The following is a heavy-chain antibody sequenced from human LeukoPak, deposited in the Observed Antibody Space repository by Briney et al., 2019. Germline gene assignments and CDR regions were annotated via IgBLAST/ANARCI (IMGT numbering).Heavy chain of an antibody. D-gene: IGHD2-15*01. V-gene: IGHV3-74*01. CDR1: GFSLSGYW. CDR3: ARDPRNVGLAP. CDR2: NNGDGSTT. J-gene: IGHJ5*02. Sequence: PGGSLRLSCVASGFSLSGYWMYWVRQAPGKGLMSISRNNGDGSTTNYADVVKGRFTMSRDNVKNTLYLQMNSLRVEDTAVYYCARDPRNVGLAPWGQGTLVTVSS.